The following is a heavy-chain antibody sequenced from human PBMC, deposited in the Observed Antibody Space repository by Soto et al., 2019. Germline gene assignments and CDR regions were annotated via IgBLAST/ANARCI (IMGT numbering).Heavy chain of an antibody. CDR1: GASLSSNSSA. CDR2: AYYRSKWYI. Sequence: QVQLQQSGPGLVKPSQTLSLTCAISGASLSSNSSAWNWVRQSPSRGLAWFGRAYYRSKWYIVYEVSVKSLITISPDTSKNLLSLQLDFVTPEDTATYYCAGGDNGGWHDYWGQGILVTVSS. D-gene: IGHD6-19*01. V-gene: IGHV6-1*01. CDR3: AGGDNGGWHDY. J-gene: IGHJ4*02.